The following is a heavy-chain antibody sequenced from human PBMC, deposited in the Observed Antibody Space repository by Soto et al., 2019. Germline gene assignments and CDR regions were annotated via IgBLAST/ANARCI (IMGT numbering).Heavy chain of an antibody. J-gene: IGHJ6*02. CDR2: ISYDGSNK. CDR1: GFTFSSYA. Sequence: VGSLRLSCAASGFTFSSYAMHWVRQAPGKGLEWVAVISYDGSNKYYADSVKGRFTISRDNSKNTLYLQMNSLRAEDTAVYYCARGPCSSTSCYSYYYYYYGMDVWGQGTTVTVSS. CDR3: ARGPCSSTSCYSYYYYYYGMDV. D-gene: IGHD2-2*01. V-gene: IGHV3-30-3*01.